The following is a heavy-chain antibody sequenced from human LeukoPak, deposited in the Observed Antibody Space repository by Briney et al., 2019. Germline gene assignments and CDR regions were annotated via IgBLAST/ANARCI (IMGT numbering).Heavy chain of an antibody. Sequence: SETLSLTCTVSGGSISSYYWSWIRQPPGKGLEWIGYIYTSGSTNYNPSLKSRVTISVDTSKNQFSLKLSSVTAADTAVYYCARTERITIFGVFIIRAFDIWGQGTMVTVSS. V-gene: IGHV4-4*09. CDR1: GGSISSYY. J-gene: IGHJ3*02. CDR2: IYTSGST. CDR3: ARTERITIFGVFIIRAFDI. D-gene: IGHD3-3*01.